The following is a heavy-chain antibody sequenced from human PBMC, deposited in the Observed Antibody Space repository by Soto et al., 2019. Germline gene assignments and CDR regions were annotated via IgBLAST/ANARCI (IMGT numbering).Heavy chain of an antibody. V-gene: IGHV3-23*01. CDR2: ISAGGGGT. CDR3: AKRVTVTRAAHFFDY. D-gene: IGHD4-17*01. CDR1: GFTFSSYA. Sequence: EVQLLESGGGLVQPGGSLRLSCAASGFTFSSYAMSWVRQAPGKGLEWVSSISAGGGGTYYADSVKGRFTISRDNSKNTLYLQMNSLRAEDTAVYYCAKRVTVTRAAHFFDYWGQGTLVTVSS. J-gene: IGHJ4*02.